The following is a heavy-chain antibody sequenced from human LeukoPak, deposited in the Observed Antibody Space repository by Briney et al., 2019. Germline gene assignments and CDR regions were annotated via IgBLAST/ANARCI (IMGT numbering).Heavy chain of an antibody. D-gene: IGHD2-2*01. CDR3: ALVPAAILRIDAFDI. V-gene: IGHV1-18*01. CDR2: ISAYNGNK. Sequence: GASVKVSCKASGYTLTSYGISWVRQAPGQGLEWIGWISAYNGNKHYAQKLQGRVTMTTDTSTSTAYMELRSLRSDDTAVYYCALVPAAILRIDAFDIWGQGTMVTVSS. CDR1: GYTLTSYG. J-gene: IGHJ3*02.